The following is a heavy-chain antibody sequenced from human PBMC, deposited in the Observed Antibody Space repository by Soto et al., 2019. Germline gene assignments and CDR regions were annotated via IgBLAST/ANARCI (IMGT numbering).Heavy chain of an antibody. J-gene: IGHJ4*02. Sequence: PGVSLRLSCEGFGINLSNAWMSWVRQTPGKGLEWVGRIKSKSDGGTTDYAAPVKGRFTISRDDSKNTLYLEMNSLKSEDTALQYLTTVFYWGQGAQAAVSS. V-gene: IGHV3-15*01. CDR2: IKSKSDGGTT. CDR1: GINLSNAW. D-gene: IGHD3-3*01. CDR3: TTVFY.